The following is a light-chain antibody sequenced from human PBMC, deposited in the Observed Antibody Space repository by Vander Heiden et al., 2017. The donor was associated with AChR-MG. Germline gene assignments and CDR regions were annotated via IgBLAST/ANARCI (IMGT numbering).Light chain of an antibody. CDR1: QRVSSY. Sequence: EIVLTQSPATLSLSPGERATLSCRASQRVSSYLAWYQQTPGQVPRLIIYDTSNRATGIPARFSGSGSGTDFTLTISSLEPEDFAVYYCQQRSNWPRYTFGQGTKLEIK. CDR2: DTS. J-gene: IGKJ2*01. V-gene: IGKV3-11*01. CDR3: QQRSNWPRYT.